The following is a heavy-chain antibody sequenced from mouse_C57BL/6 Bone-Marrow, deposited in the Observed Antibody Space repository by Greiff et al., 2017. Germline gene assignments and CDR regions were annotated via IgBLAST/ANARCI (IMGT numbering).Heavy chain of an antibody. Sequence: VQLQQPGAELVKPGASVKLSCKASGYTFTSYWMQWVKQRPGQGLEWIGEIDPSDSYTNYNQKFKGKATLTVDTSSSTAYMQLSSLTSEDSAVYYCARRLYWGQGTTLTVSS. CDR2: IDPSDSYT. V-gene: IGHV1-50*01. CDR1: GYTFTSYW. J-gene: IGHJ2*01. CDR3: ARRLY.